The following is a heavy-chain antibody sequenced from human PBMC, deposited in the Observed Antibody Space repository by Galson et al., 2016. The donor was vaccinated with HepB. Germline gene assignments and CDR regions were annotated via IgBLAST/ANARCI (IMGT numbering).Heavy chain of an antibody. V-gene: IGHV3-23*01. CDR1: GFTFSSYD. CDR2: IRGSGGST. Sequence: SLRLSCAASGFTFSSYDMSWVRQAPGKGLEWVSAIRGSGGSTFYADSVKGRFTISRDNSMNTLYLQMNSLRAGDAAVYYCAKDRGGRVDTGTLDYWGQGTLVTVSS. D-gene: IGHD5-18*01. CDR3: AKDRGGRVDTGTLDY. J-gene: IGHJ4*02.